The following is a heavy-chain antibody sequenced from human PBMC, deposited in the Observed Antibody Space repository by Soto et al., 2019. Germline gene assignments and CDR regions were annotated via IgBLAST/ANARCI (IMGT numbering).Heavy chain of an antibody. CDR3: ARPRYPGRGYYGMDV. CDR2: IYPGDSDT. CDR1: GYSFTSYW. Sequence: EVQLVQSGAEVKKPGESLKISCKGSGYSFTSYWIGWVRQMPGKGLEWMGIIYPGDSDTRYSPSFQGQVTISADKSTTTAYLQWSSLKASDTAMYYCARPRYPGRGYYGMDVWGQGTTVTVSS. D-gene: IGHD2-15*01. J-gene: IGHJ6*02. V-gene: IGHV5-51*01.